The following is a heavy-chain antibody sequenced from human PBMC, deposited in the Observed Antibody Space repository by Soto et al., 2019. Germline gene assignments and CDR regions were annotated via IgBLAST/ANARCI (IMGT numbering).Heavy chain of an antibody. CDR2: IYYSGST. CDR3: ASAPRGGSGGSCYSFCDYYGMDV. D-gene: IGHD2-15*01. V-gene: IGHV4-31*03. J-gene: IGHJ6*02. Sequence: SETLSLTCTVSGGSISSGGYYWSWIRQHPGKGLEWIGYIYYSGSTYYNPSLKSRVTISVDTSKNQFSLKLSSVTAADTAVYYCASAPRGGSGGSCYSFCDYYGMDVWGQGTTVTSP. CDR1: GGSISSGGYY.